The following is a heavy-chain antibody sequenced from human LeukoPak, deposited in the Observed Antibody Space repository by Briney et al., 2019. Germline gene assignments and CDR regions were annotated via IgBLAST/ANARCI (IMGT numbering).Heavy chain of an antibody. Sequence: SQTLSLTCAVSGDSVSSNSAAWNWIRPSPSRGLEWFGRTYYRSKWSTDYAVSVKSRITVNPDTSKNQFSLQLNSVTPEDTAVYYCARLENWAFDFWGQGTLITVSS. V-gene: IGHV6-1*01. J-gene: IGHJ4*02. D-gene: IGHD7-27*01. CDR3: ARLENWAFDF. CDR2: TYYRSKWST. CDR1: GDSVSSNSAA.